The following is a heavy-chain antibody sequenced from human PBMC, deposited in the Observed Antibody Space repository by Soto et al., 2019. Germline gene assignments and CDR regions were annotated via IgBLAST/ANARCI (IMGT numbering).Heavy chain of an antibody. V-gene: IGHV4-39*02. CDR2: VFYTGFT. CDR1: GGSISGSYYY. Sequence: LSLTFAVSGGSISGSYYYWVWLRQCPVGGPEWIGSVFYTGFTPYNPSLESRVSVSVDTSKNHFSLKVSAVTAADTAVYYCASYKKGYTWNYFDHWGQGALVSVSS. CDR3: ASYKKGYTWNYFDH. D-gene: IGHD1-20*01. J-gene: IGHJ4*02.